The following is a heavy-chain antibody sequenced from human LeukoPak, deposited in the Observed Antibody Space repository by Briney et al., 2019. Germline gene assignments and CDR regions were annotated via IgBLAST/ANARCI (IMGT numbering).Heavy chain of an antibody. CDR1: GYTFTGYY. V-gene: IGHV1-2*02. CDR2: INPNSGGT. D-gene: IGHD3-10*01. Sequence: GASVKVSCKASGYTFTGYYMHWVRQAPGQGLEWMGWINPNSGGTNYAQKFQGRVTITADESTSTAYMELSSLRSEDTAVYYCARERAYYGSGTPGGGYYYGMDVWGQGTTVTVSS. J-gene: IGHJ6*02. CDR3: ARERAYYGSGTPGGGYYYGMDV.